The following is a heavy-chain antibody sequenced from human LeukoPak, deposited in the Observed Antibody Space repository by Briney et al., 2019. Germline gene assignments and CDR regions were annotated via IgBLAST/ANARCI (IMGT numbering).Heavy chain of an antibody. CDR2: INQDGSAK. Sequence: GGSLRLAWAASGFTFSGSWMSWVRQAPGKVLEWVANINQDGSAKNYLDSVKGRFTISIDRGKNSLYLQMNSLRDEDTAVYYCARELSWSGRDYWGQGTLVTVSS. J-gene: IGHJ4*02. CDR1: GFTFSGSW. CDR3: ARELSWSGRDY. D-gene: IGHD3-3*01. V-gene: IGHV3-7*01.